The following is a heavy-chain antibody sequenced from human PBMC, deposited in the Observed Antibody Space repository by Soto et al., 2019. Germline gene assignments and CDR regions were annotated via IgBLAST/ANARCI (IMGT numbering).Heavy chain of an antibody. CDR2: INHSGST. V-gene: IGHV4-34*01. D-gene: IGHD3-10*01. CDR1: GGSFSGYY. J-gene: IGHJ5*02. Sequence: SETLSLTCAVYGGSFSGYYWSWIRQPPGKGLEWIGEINHSGSTNYNPSLKSRVTISVDTSKNQFSLKLSSVTAADTAVYYCARGKGSHPSLVPTVRGRWFDPWGQGTLVTVSS. CDR3: ARGKGSHPSLVPTVRGRWFDP.